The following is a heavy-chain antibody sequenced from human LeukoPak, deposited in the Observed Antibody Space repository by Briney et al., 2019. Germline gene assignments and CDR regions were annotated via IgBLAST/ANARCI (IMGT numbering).Heavy chain of an antibody. CDR1: GFTFSNAW. V-gene: IGHV3-15*01. CDR3: TTGIVVVITPGY. J-gene: IGHJ4*02. D-gene: IGHD3-22*01. Sequence: GGSLRLSCAASGFTFSNAWMSWVRQAPGKGLGWVGRIKSKTDGGTTDYAAPVKGRFTISRDDSKNTLYLQMNSLKTEDTAVYYCTTGIVVVITPGYWGQGTLVTVSS. CDR2: IKSKTDGGTT.